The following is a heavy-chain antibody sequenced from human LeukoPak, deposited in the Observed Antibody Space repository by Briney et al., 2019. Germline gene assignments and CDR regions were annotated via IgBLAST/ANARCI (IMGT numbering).Heavy chain of an antibody. J-gene: IGHJ4*02. D-gene: IGHD5-18*01. Sequence: GGSLRLSCAASGFTFSSYAMHWVRQAPGKGLEWVAVISYDGSNKYYADSVKGRFTISRDNSKNTLYLQMNSLRAEDTAVYYCARDPAKDTAMVTYFDYWGQGTLVTVSS. CDR3: ARDPAKDTAMVTYFDY. CDR2: ISYDGSNK. V-gene: IGHV3-30*04. CDR1: GFTFSSYA.